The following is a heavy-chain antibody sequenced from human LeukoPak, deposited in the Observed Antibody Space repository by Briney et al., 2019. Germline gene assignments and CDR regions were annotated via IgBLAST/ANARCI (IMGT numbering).Heavy chain of an antibody. V-gene: IGHV1-2*02. CDR2: INPNSGGT. J-gene: IGHJ5*02. D-gene: IGHD5-18*01. Sequence: GASVKVSCKASGYTFTGYYMHWVRQAPGQGLEWMGWINPNSGGTNYAQKFQGRVTMTRDTSISTAYMELSRLRSDDTAVYYCARGLGVDTAMVTENWFDPWGQGTLATVSS. CDR1: GYTFTGYY. CDR3: ARGLGVDTAMVTENWFDP.